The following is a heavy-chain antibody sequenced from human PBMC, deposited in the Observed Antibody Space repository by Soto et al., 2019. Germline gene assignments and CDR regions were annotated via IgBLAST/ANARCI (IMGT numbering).Heavy chain of an antibody. V-gene: IGHV3-23*01. CDR3: AKKDSSGWYRYYGMDV. CDR1: GFTFSSYA. D-gene: IGHD6-19*01. J-gene: IGHJ6*02. Sequence: EVQLLESGGGLVQPGGSLRLSCAASGFTFSSYAMSWVRQAPGKGLEWVSAISGSGGSTYYADSVKGRFTISRDNSKNTLDLQMNSLRAEDTAVYYCAKKDSSGWYRYYGMDVWGQGTTVTVSS. CDR2: ISGSGGST.